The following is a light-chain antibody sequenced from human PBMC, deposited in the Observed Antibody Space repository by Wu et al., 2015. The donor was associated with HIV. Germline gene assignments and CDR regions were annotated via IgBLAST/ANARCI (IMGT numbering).Light chain of an antibody. V-gene: IGKV1-NL1*01. CDR3: QQYYSSPPELT. CDR1: QGIGNS. Sequence: DIQMTQSPSSLSASIGDRVTMTCRASQGIGNSLAWYQQKPGKAPKLLLFAASRLEGGVPSRFSGSVSGTDYSLTISSLQPEDFATYYCQQYYSSPPELTFGGGTKVEI. J-gene: IGKJ4*01. CDR2: AAS.